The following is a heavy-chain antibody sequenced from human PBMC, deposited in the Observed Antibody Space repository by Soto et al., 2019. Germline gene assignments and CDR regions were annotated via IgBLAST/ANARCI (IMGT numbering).Heavy chain of an antibody. J-gene: IGHJ6*02. CDR1: GFTVSSNY. D-gene: IGHD3-22*01. Sequence: GGSLRLSCAASGFTVSSNYMSWVRQAPGKGLEWVSVIYSGGSTYYADSVKGRFTISRDNSKNTLYLQMNSLRAEDTAVYYCARSLFITMIVEWMGYGMDVWGQGTTVTVSS. CDR3: ARSLFITMIVEWMGYGMDV. CDR2: IYSGGST. V-gene: IGHV3-53*01.